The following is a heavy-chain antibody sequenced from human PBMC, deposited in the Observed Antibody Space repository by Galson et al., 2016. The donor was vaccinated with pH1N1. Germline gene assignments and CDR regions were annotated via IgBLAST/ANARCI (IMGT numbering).Heavy chain of an antibody. J-gene: IGHJ4*02. D-gene: IGHD3-10*01. CDR1: GGSISSSSYY. V-gene: IGHV4-39*01. CDR3: ARRGIGEFLYYFDS. CDR2: TYYSGST. Sequence: TLSLTCTVSGGSISSSSYYWDWIRQPPGKGLEWIGSTYYSGSTYYNPSLKSRVTISVDTSKNQFSLKLSSVTAADTAVYYCARRGIGEFLYYFDSWGQGTLVTVSS.